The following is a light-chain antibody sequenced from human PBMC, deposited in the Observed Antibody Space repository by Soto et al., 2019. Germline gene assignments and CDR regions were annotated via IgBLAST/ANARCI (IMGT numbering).Light chain of an antibody. CDR3: QQRTNWLFT. V-gene: IGKV3-11*01. CDR2: DAS. CDR1: QSVSSY. Sequence: EIVLTQSPATLSLSPGERATLSCRASQSVSSYLAWYQHKPGQAPRLLISDASNRATGIPARFSGSGSGTDFTLTISSLEPEDFAVYYFQQRTNWLFTFGPGTKVDIK. J-gene: IGKJ3*01.